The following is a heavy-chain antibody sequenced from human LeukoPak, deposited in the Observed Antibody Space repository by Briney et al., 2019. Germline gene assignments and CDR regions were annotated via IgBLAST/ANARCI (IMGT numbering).Heavy chain of an antibody. CDR3: ARDARVQKWFGELLKTTTYYFDY. J-gene: IGHJ4*02. Sequence: SETLSLTCTVSGGSISSSSYYWGWIRQPPGKGLEWIGSIYYSGSTYYNPSLKSRVTISVDTSKNQFSLKLSSVTAADTAVYYCARDARVQKWFGELLKTTTYYFDYWGQGTLVTVSS. CDR1: GGSISSSSYY. V-gene: IGHV4-39*07. D-gene: IGHD3-10*01. CDR2: IYYSGST.